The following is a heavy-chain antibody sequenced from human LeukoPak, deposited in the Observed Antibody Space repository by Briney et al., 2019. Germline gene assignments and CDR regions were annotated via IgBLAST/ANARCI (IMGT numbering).Heavy chain of an antibody. CDR1: GYTFTDFY. J-gene: IGHJ3*02. V-gene: IGHV1-2*02. Sequence: ASVKVSCKASGYTFTDFYVHWLRQAPGQRFEWMGWIDPNNGGTKIAQKFQGRVTMTRDTSITTDYMDLSGLRSDDTAVYYCARGEHRSGYRSDAFDIWGQGTMVTVSS. CDR3: ARGEHRSGYRSDAFDI. D-gene: IGHD6-19*01. CDR2: IDPNNGGT.